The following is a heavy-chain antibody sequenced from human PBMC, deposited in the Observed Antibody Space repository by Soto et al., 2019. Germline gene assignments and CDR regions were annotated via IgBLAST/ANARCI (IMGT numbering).Heavy chain of an antibody. V-gene: IGHV2-5*01. CDR2: IYWNDDK. CDR1: GFSLSSSGAS. D-gene: IGHD3-3*01. Sequence: SGPTLVNPTQTLTLTCSFAGFSLSSSGASVGWIRQPPGKALEWLALIYWNDDKRLNPSLKSRLTVTKDTSKDQVVLTMTNMDPVDTATYYCAHSSTTTIFGVVIPSNWFDPWGQGTLVTVS. CDR3: AHSSTTTIFGVVIPSNWFDP. J-gene: IGHJ5*02.